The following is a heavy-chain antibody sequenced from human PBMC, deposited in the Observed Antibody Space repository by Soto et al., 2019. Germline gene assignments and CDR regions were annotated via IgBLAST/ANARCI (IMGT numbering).Heavy chain of an antibody. CDR3: ARGNFYYGMDV. V-gene: IGHV4-34*01. Sequence: QVQLQQWGAGLLKSSETLSLICAVSGGSFSGNYWTWIRQPPGKGLEWIGEFSDSGSTNYNPSLKSRVTITEDMTKSQFSLKLSSVTGADTAVYYCARGNFYYGMDVWGQGTTVTVSS. J-gene: IGHJ6*02. CDR1: GGSFSGNY. CDR2: FSDSGST.